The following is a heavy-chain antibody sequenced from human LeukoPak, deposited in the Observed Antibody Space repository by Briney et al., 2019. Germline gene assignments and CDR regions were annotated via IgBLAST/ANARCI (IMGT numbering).Heavy chain of an antibody. V-gene: IGHV3-48*01. Sequence: GGSLRLSCAASGFTFSSYSMNWVRQAPGKGLEWISYISHGSSRISYADFVEGRFTVSRDDAKNALYLQMNSLRVEDTAVYYCARDPGYSYAMDSWGQGTLVIVSS. CDR1: GFTFSSYS. D-gene: IGHD5-18*01. J-gene: IGHJ4*02. CDR3: ARDPGYSYAMDS. CDR2: ISHGSSRI.